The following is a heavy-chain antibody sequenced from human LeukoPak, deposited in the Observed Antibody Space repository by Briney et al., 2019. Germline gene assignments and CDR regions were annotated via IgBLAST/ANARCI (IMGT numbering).Heavy chain of an antibody. V-gene: IGHV4-59*08. Sequence: ESGPTLVKPSETLSLTCTVSGGSISSYYWSWIRQPPGKGLEWIAYISDIGSINYNPSLKSRVTISLDTSKNQFSLKLSSVTAADTAVYYCAGHHPRNTVDFWGQGTLVTVCS. CDR1: GGSISSYY. CDR3: AGHHPRNTVDF. CDR2: ISDIGSI. D-gene: IGHD2/OR15-2a*01. J-gene: IGHJ4*02.